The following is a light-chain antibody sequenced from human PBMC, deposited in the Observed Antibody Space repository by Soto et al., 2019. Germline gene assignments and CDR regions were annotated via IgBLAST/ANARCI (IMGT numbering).Light chain of an antibody. Sequence: DIQMTQSPSSLSASVGDRVTITCRASQSISSYLNWYQQKPGKAPKLLIYAASSLQSGVPSRFSGSGSGKDFPLTISSLQPEDVATYYCQQSYSTPRTFGQGTKVEIK. CDR1: QSISSY. CDR3: QQSYSTPRT. V-gene: IGKV1-39*01. J-gene: IGKJ1*01. CDR2: AAS.